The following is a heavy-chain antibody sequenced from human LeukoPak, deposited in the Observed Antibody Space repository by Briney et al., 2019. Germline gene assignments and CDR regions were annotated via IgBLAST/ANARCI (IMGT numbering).Heavy chain of an antibody. CDR1: GYSFTSNH. J-gene: IGHJ4*02. CDR2: ILPGDSNA. V-gene: IGHV5-51*01. CDR3: ARQGNSGSSWHTIDY. Sequence: GESLKISCKGSGYSFTSNHIAWVRQMPGKGLELMGIILPGDSNARYSPSFQGQVTTSVDKSISAAYLQWSSLTASDSAMYYCARQGNSGSSWHTIDYWGQGTLVTVSS. D-gene: IGHD2/OR15-2a*01.